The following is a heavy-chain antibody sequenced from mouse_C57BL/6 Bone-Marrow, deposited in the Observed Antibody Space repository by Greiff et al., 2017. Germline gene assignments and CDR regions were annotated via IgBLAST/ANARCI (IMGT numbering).Heavy chain of an antibody. CDR1: GYTFTDYY. CDR3: ARREGYYYYDY. CDR2: INPYNGGT. J-gene: IGHJ2*01. Sequence: EVQRVESGPVLVKPGASVKMSCKASGYTFTDYYMNWVKQSHGKSLEWIGVINPYNGGTSYNQKFKGKATLTVDKSSSTAYMELNSLTSEDSAVYYCARREGYYYYDYWGQGTTLTVSS. V-gene: IGHV1-19*01. D-gene: IGHD1-1*01.